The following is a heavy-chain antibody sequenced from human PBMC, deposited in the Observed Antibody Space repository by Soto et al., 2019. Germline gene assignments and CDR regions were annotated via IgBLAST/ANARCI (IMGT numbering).Heavy chain of an antibody. CDR1: GFTFTSSA. J-gene: IGHJ4*02. CDR3: TIAVAGSRSLTAFDY. V-gene: IGHV1-58*01. CDR2: IVVGSGNT. D-gene: IGHD6-19*01. Sequence: GASVKVSCKASGFTFTSSAVQWVRQARGQRLEWIGWIVVGSGNTNYAQKFQERVTITRDMSTSTAYMELSSLRSEDTAVYYCTIAVAGSRSLTAFDYWGQGTLVTVSS.